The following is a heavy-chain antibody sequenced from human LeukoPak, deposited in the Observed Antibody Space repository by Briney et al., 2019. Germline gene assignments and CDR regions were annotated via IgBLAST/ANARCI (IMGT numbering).Heavy chain of an antibody. CDR1: GGSINNYY. Sequence: SETLSLTCTVSGGSINNYYWSWIRQPAGKGLERIGRIYTSGSTNYNPSLKSRVTISVDTSKNQFSLKLSSVTAADTAVYYCARENDTYYYDSSGYYYNWFDPWGQGTLVTVSS. CDR2: IYTSGST. CDR3: ARENDTYYYDSSGYYYNWFDP. J-gene: IGHJ5*02. D-gene: IGHD3-22*01. V-gene: IGHV4-4*07.